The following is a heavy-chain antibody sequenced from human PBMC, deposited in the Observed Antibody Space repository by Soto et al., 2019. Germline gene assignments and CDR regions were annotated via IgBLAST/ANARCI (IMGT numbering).Heavy chain of an antibody. Sequence: QVQLVESGGCVVQPGRSLRLSCAASGFTFSSYGMHWVRQAPGKGLEWVAVIWYDGSNKYYADSVKGRFTISRDNSKNTLYPQMNSLRAEDTAVYYCARGGGLRAFVIWGQGTMVTVSS. V-gene: IGHV3-33*01. CDR2: IWYDGSNK. D-gene: IGHD3-3*01. J-gene: IGHJ3*02. CDR3: ARGGGLRAFVI. CDR1: GFTFSSYG.